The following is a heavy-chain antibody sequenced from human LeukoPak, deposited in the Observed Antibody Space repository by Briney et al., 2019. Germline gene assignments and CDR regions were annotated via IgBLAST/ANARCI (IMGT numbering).Heavy chain of an antibody. V-gene: IGHV4-34*01. CDR1: GGSFSGYY. J-gene: IGHJ4*02. D-gene: IGHD3-9*01. Sequence: PSETLSLTCAVYGGSFSGYYWSWIRQPPGKGLEWIGEINHSGSTNYNPSLKSRVTISVDTSKNQFSLKLSSVTAADTAVYYCARETDILTSLNYFDYWGQGTLVTVSS. CDR2: INHSGST. CDR3: ARETDILTSLNYFDY.